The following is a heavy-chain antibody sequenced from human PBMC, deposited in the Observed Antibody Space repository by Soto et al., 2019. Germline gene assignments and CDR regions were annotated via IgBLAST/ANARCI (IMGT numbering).Heavy chain of an antibody. D-gene: IGHD5-12*01. CDR3: AREGRRVYSGYDWLDP. V-gene: IGHV1-69*13. CDR1: GGTFSSYA. CDR2: IIPIFGTA. Sequence: SVKVSCKASGGTFSSYAISWVRQAPGQGLEWMGGIIPIFGTANYAQKFQGRVTITADESTGTAYMELSSLRSEDTAVYYCAREGRRVYSGYDWLDPWGQGTLVTVSS. J-gene: IGHJ5*02.